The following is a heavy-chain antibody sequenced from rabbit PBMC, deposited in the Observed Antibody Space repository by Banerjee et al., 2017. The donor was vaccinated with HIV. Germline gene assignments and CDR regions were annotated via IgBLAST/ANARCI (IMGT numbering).Heavy chain of an antibody. CDR1: GFDFSSNA. J-gene: IGHJ4*01. CDR2: IYSGSSGNI. CDR3: ARHFNL. V-gene: IGHV1S40*01. Sequence: QSLEESGGDLVKPGASLTLTCTASGFDFSSNAMCWVRQAPGKGLEWIACIYSGSSGNIWYANWAKGRFTISKTSSTTVTLQMTSLTAADTATYFCARHFNLWGPGTLVTVS.